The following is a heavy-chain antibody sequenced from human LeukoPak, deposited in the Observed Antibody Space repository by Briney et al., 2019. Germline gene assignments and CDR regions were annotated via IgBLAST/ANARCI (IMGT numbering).Heavy chain of an antibody. CDR1: GGSFSGYY. V-gene: IGHV4-34*01. CDR3: ARWGSIAAARFDY. CDR2: INHSGST. Sequence: PSETLSLTCAVYGGSFSGYYWSWIRQPPGKGLEWIGEINHSGSTNYNPSLKSRVTISVDTPKNHFSLNLSSVSAADTAVYYCARWGSIAAARFDYWGQGTLVTVSS. D-gene: IGHD6-13*01. J-gene: IGHJ4*02.